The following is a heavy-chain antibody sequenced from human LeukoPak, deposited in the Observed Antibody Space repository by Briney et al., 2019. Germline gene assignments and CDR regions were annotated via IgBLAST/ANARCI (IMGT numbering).Heavy chain of an antibody. J-gene: IGHJ6*02. D-gene: IGHD2-2*02. CDR3: AGPSGGVVVPAAISYYYYGMDV. CDR1: GYTFTGYY. V-gene: IGHV1-2*06. CDR2: INPNNGGT. Sequence: ASVKVSCKASGYTFTGYYIHWVRQAPGQGLEWMGRINPNNGGTNYAQKFQGRVTMTRDTSTSTVYMELSSLRSEDTAVYYCAGPSGGVVVPAAISYYYYGMDVWGQGTTVTVSS.